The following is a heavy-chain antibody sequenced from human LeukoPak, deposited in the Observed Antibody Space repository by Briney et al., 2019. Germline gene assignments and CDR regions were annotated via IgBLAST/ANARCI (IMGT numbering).Heavy chain of an antibody. J-gene: IGHJ3*02. D-gene: IGHD3-9*01. Sequence: GGSLRLSCADSGFTFSSYAMRWVRQAPGKGLEWVSAISGSGGSTYYADSVKGRFTISRDNYKNTLYLQMNSLRAEDTAVYYCAKGVWATILTNDAFDIWGQGTMVTVSS. CDR3: AKGVWATILTNDAFDI. V-gene: IGHV3-23*01. CDR1: GFTFSSYA. CDR2: ISGSGGST.